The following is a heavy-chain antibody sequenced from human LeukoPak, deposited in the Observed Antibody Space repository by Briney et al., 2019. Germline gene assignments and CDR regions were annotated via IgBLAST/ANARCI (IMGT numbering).Heavy chain of an antibody. V-gene: IGHV3-74*01. CDR2: IDSDGNIT. Sequence: GGSLRLSCAASGFTFSSYYIHWVRQAPGKGLEWVSRIDSDGNITNYADSVKGRFTISRDNAKNTLYLQMNSLRAEHTAVYYCARISYDSSGYFYYCGQGTLVTVSS. CDR3: ARISYDSSGYFYY. D-gene: IGHD3-22*01. J-gene: IGHJ4*02. CDR1: GFTFSSYY.